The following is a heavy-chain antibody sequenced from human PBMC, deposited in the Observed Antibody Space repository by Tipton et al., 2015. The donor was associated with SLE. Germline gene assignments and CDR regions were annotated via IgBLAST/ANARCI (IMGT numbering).Heavy chain of an antibody. CDR1: GGSITSYY. CDR3: ARGTTWFDP. J-gene: IGHJ5*02. V-gene: IGHV4-59*01. CDR2: IYYSGST. Sequence: LRLSCTVSGGSITSYYWSWIRQPPGKGLEWIGYIYYSGSTNYNPSLKSRVTTSVDTSKNQLSLKLDSVTAADTAVYYCARGTTWFDPWGRGTLVTVSS. D-gene: IGHD1-1*01.